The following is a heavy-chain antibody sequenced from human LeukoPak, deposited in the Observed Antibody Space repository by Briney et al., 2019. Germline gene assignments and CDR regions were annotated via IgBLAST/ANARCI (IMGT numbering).Heavy chain of an antibody. J-gene: IGHJ4*02. Sequence: PGGSLRLSCAASGFPFSIYAMSWVRQAPGKGREWVSAISGSGGSTYYADSVKGRFTISRDNSKNTLYLQMNSLRAEDTAVYYCAKVGTGTTSSPNFDYWGQGTLVTVSS. CDR2: ISGSGGST. V-gene: IGHV3-23*01. D-gene: IGHD1-7*01. CDR1: GFPFSIYA. CDR3: AKVGTGTTSSPNFDY.